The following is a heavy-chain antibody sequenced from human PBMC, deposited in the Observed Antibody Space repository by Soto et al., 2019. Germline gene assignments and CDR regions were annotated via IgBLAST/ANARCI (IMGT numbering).Heavy chain of an antibody. Sequence: SLYVSFKTSGFTFTSSAVQWVRPARGQRLEWIGWLVVGSGNTNYAQRFQERVTITRDMSTSTAYMELSSLRSEDTAVYYCAAAMYYYCGMDDWGQGTTVTVSS. CDR1: GFTFTSSA. D-gene: IGHD2-2*01. J-gene: IGHJ6*02. CDR2: LVVGSGNT. CDR3: AAAMYYYCGMDD. V-gene: IGHV1-58*01.